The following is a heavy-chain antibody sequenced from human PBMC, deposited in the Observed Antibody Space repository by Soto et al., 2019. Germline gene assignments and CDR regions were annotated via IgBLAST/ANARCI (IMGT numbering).Heavy chain of an antibody. CDR3: ARQGPIAVAGPYFDY. Sequence: PSETLSLTCTVSGAPITINYWSWIRQAPGKGLEWIGYIYYSGSTTYNPSLKSRVTISVDTSKNQFSLKLSSVTAADTAVYYCARQGPIAVAGPYFDYWGQGTLVTVSS. V-gene: IGHV4-59*08. J-gene: IGHJ4*02. CDR1: GAPITINY. CDR2: IYYSGST. D-gene: IGHD6-19*01.